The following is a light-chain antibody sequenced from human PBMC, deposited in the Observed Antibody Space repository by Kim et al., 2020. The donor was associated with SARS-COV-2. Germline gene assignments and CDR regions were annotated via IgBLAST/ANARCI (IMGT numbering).Light chain of an antibody. CDR3: LLYYGGAYV. Sequence: PGGTATHTFASRPGAVPRDSYPNWFQQKPGQAPRALIYLTTNKHSWTPARFSGSLLGGKAALTLSAVQPEDEAEYYCLLYYGGAYVFGAGTKVTVL. V-gene: IGLV7-43*01. CDR2: LTT. CDR1: PGAVPRDSY. J-gene: IGLJ1*01.